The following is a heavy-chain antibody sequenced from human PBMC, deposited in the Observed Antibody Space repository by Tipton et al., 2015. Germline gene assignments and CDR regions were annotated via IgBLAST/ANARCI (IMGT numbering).Heavy chain of an antibody. V-gene: IGHV4-39*01. CDR2: IYYSGDT. CDR1: GVSISSTGYY. CDR3: ASRDWLLHHFDY. D-gene: IGHD6-19*01. J-gene: IGHJ4*02. Sequence: TLSLTCTVSGVSISSTGYYWGWIRQPPGKGLEWIGSIYYSGDTYYNPSLKSRVTISEDTSKSQFSLKLNSVTAADAAMYYCASRDWLLHHFDYWGQGTLVTVSS.